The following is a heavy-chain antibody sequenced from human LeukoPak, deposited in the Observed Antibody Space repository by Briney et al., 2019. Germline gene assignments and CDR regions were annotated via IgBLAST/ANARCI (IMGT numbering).Heavy chain of an antibody. V-gene: IGHV5-51*01. CDR2: IYPGDSDT. CDR3: ARQTIRGVIASPFDY. J-gene: IGHJ4*02. CDR1: GSTFTNYW. Sequence: GASLQISCKGSGSTFTNYWIAWVRPLPGKGLEWMGVIYPGDSDTRYSPPFQGQVTISADKSITTAYLQWNSLKASDTAMYYCARQTIRGVIASPFDYWGQGTLVTVSS. D-gene: IGHD3-10*01.